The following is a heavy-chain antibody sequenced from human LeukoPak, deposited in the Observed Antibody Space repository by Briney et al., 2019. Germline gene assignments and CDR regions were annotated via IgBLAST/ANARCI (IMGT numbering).Heavy chain of an antibody. CDR2: ISYDGSNK. V-gene: IGHV3-30*18. CDR3: AKDLESIVVVPAASDY. CDR1: GFTFSSYG. J-gene: IGHJ4*02. D-gene: IGHD2-2*01. Sequence: GRSLRLSCAASGFTFSSYGMHWVRQAPGKGLEWVAVISYDGSNKYYADSVKGRFTISRDNSKNTLYLQMNSLRAEDTAVYYCAKDLESIVVVPAASDYWGQGTLVTVSS.